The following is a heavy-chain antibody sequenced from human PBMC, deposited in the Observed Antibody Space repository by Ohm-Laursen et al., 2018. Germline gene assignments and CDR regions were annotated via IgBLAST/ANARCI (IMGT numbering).Heavy chain of an antibody. CDR1: GFTFSSYG. D-gene: IGHD2-15*01. Sequence: SLRLSCAASGFTFSSYGMHWVRQAPGKGLEWVAVISYDGSNKHYADSVKGRFTISRDNSKNSLYLQMNSLRAEDTAVYYCARDRSLADPKGNWFDPWGQGILVTVSS. V-gene: IGHV3-30*03. CDR3: ARDRSLADPKGNWFDP. J-gene: IGHJ5*02. CDR2: ISYDGSNK.